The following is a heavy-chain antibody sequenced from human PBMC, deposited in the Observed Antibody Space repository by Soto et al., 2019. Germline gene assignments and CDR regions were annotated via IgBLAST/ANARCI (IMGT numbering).Heavy chain of an antibody. J-gene: IGHJ5*02. D-gene: IGHD3-9*01. CDR1: GGSISSGGYY. Sequence: SETLSLTCTVSGGSISSGGYYWSWIRQHPGKGLEWIGYIYYSGSTYYNPSLKSRVTISVDTSKNKISLKLSSVTAADTAVYYCARDTYYDILTGYYRPEGFDPWGQGTLVTVSS. CDR2: IYYSGST. CDR3: ARDTYYDILTGYYRPEGFDP. V-gene: IGHV4-31*03.